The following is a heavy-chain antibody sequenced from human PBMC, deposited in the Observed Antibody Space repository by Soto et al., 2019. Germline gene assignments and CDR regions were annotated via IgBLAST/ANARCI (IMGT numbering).Heavy chain of an antibody. CDR2: IYYSGST. V-gene: IGHV4-30-4*01. D-gene: IGHD3-3*01. CDR1: GGSISSGDYY. Sequence: PSETLSLTCTVSGGSISSGDYYWSWIRQPPGKGLEWIGYIYYSGSTYYNPSLKGRVTISVDTSKNQFSLKLSSVTAADTAVYYCARDYDFWSGYYRGVHYGMDVWGQGTTVTVSS. CDR3: ARDYDFWSGYYRGVHYGMDV. J-gene: IGHJ6*02.